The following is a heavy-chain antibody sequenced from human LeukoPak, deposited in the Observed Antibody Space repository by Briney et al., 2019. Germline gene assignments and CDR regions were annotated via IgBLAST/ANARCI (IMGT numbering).Heavy chain of an antibody. CDR2: IFGSGGSA. CDR1: GFTFGSYA. Sequence: GGSLRLSCEASGFTFGSYAMYWVRQAPGKGLEWVAGIFGSGGSAHYADSAKGRFTISRDNSKNTVYLQINSLRAEDTAVYYCARAFSYSSGWYKWFDYWGQGTLVTVSS. D-gene: IGHD6-19*01. J-gene: IGHJ4*02. CDR3: ARAFSYSSGWYKWFDY. V-gene: IGHV3-23*01.